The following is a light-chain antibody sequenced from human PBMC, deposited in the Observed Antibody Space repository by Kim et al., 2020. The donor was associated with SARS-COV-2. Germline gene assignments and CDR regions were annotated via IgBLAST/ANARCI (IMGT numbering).Light chain of an antibody. CDR1: TSNIGNNY. Sequence: QSVLTQPPSLSAAPGQKVTISCSGSTSNIGNNYVSWYQQFPGTAPILLIYDNDKRPSGIPDRFSGSKSGTSATLDISGLQTGDEADYYCGTWDSGLSAHVVFGGGTQLTVL. CDR3: GTWDSGLSAHVV. CDR2: DND. V-gene: IGLV1-51*01. J-gene: IGLJ2*01.